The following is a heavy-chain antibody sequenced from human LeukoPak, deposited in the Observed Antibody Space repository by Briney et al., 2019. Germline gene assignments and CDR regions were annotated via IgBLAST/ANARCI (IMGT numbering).Heavy chain of an antibody. V-gene: IGHV4-34*01. CDR1: GGSFSGYY. J-gene: IGHJ6*02. D-gene: IGHD1-26*01. CDR3: ARARSGDYYYYGMDV. CDR2: INHSGST. Sequence: PSETLSLTCAVYGGSFSGYYWSWIRQPPGKGLEWIGEINHSGSTNYNPSLKSRVTISVDTSKNQFSLKLSSVTATDTAVYYCARARSGDYYYYGMDVWGQGTTVTVSS.